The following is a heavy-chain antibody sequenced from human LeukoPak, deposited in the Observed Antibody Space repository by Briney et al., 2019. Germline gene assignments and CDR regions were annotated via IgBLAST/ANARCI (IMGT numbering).Heavy chain of an antibody. CDR2: IYISGST. CDR1: GGSITSGSYY. CDR3: ARVSLPPIRNWFDP. V-gene: IGHV4-61*02. Sequence: PSQTLSLTCTISGGSITSGSYYWNWIRQPAGKGLEWIGRIYISGSTNYNPSLKSRVTISVGTSKNQFSLKLSSVTAADTAVYYCARVSLPPIRNWFDPWGQGTLVTVSS. D-gene: IGHD3-3*01. J-gene: IGHJ5*02.